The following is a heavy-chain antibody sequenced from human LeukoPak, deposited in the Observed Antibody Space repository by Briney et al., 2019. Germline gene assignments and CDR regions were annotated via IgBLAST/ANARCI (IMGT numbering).Heavy chain of an antibody. J-gene: IGHJ6*03. CDR1: GYTFTSYD. CDR2: MNPNSGNT. V-gene: IGHV1-8*01. D-gene: IGHD1-20*01. Sequence: ASVKVSCKASGYTFTSYDINWVRQATGQGLEWMGWMNPNSGNTGYAQKFQGRVTMTRNTSISTAYMELSSLRSEDTAVYYCARVTYNWNDANDYYYYMDVWGKGTTVTVSS. CDR3: ARVTYNWNDANDYYYYMDV.